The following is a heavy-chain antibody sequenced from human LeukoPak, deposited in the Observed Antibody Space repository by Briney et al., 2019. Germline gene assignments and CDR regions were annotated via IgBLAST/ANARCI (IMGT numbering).Heavy chain of an antibody. V-gene: IGHV3-11*01. CDR2: ISSGGSTI. Sequence: KPGGPLLLCCAASGFTCSDYYMSGSRAARGKGGGGVSYISSGGSTIYDAAAVKGRFTISGDNAKNSLYLQMNSLRAEDTAVYYCARDRWYYDSSGYRHFDYWGQGTLVTVSS. D-gene: IGHD3-22*01. CDR3: ARDRWYYDSSGYRHFDY. CDR1: GFTCSDYY. J-gene: IGHJ4*02.